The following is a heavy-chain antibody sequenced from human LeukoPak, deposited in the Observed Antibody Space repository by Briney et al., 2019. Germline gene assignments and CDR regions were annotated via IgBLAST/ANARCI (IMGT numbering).Heavy chain of an antibody. CDR1: GGSLSGHY. CDR2: VSYTGRT. CDR3: ARLLDNDISGAPDTFDV. D-gene: IGHD3-22*01. V-gene: IGHV4-59*11. J-gene: IGHJ3*01. Sequence: SETLSLTCTVSGGSLSGHYWSWIRQPPGKRLEWIGYVSYTGRTKYNPSLQSRVTISIETCQSQCSLKLPSVPSADRAVYSCARLLDNDISGAPDTFDVWGQGTTVIVS.